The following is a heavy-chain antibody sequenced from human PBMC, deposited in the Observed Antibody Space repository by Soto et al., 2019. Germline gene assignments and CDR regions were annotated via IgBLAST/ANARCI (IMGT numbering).Heavy chain of an antibody. D-gene: IGHD3-22*01. J-gene: IGHJ5*02. CDR1: GFSLSTSGVG. CDR2: IYWDDDK. CDR3: AHSLIGYYYDSSGSNWFDP. Sequence: QITLKESGPTLVKPTQTLTLTCTFSGFSLSTSGVGVDWIRQPPGKALELLALIYWDDDKRYSPSLKSRLTITKDTSKNPVVLTMTNMDPVDTATYYCAHSLIGYYYDSSGSNWFDPWGQGTLVTVSS. V-gene: IGHV2-5*02.